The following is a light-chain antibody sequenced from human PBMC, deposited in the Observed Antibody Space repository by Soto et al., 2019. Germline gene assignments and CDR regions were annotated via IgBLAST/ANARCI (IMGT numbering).Light chain of an antibody. V-gene: IGKV3-20*01. CDR3: QQYANSPRT. CDR1: QSVTGSY. CDR2: EAS. J-gene: IGKJ1*01. Sequence: EIVLTQSPGTLSLSPGERASVSCRASQSVTGSYLAWYQQKPGQAPRLLIYEASSRGTGIPDRFSGSGSGTDFTLTISRLEPEDFAVYYCQQYANSPRTFGQGTKVEIK.